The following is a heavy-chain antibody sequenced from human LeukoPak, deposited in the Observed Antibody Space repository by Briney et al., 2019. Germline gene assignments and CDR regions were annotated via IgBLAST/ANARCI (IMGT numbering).Heavy chain of an antibody. CDR2: INHSGST. CDR3: ARDGSYFGHFDY. J-gene: IGHJ4*02. CDR1: GGSISGYY. Sequence: SETLSLTCTVSGGSISGYYWSWIRQPPGKGLEWIGEINHSGSTNYNPSLKSRVTISVDTSKNQFSLKLSSVTAADTAVYYCARDGSYFGHFDYWGQGTLVTVSS. V-gene: IGHV4-34*01. D-gene: IGHD3-10*01.